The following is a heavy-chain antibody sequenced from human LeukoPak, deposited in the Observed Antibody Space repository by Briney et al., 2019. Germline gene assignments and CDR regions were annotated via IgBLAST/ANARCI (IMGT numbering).Heavy chain of an antibody. V-gene: IGHV3-23*01. J-gene: IGHJ3*02. D-gene: IGHD5-12*01. CDR2: ISGSGGDT. CDR1: GFTFSSYA. Sequence: PGGSLRLSCAASGFTFSSYAMSWVRQAPGKGLEWVSAISGSGGDTYYADSVKGRFTISRDNSKNTLYLQMNSLRADDTAVYYCARDSGYDSDAFAIWGQGTVVTVSS. CDR3: ARDSGYDSDAFAI.